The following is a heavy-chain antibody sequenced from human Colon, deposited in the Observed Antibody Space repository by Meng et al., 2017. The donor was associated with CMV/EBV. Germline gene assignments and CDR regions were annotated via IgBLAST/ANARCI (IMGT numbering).Heavy chain of an antibody. CDR2: IYSGGDS. CDR3: ARGNLGMIAIPLDF. V-gene: IGHV3-66*02. J-gene: IGHJ4*02. Sequence: GGSLRLSCAASGFTVNLNYMTWVRQAQGKGLEWVSVIYSGGDSYYADSVQGRFITSRDNSKNTVYLQMNSLRPEDTAIYYCARGNLGMIAIPLDFWGQGTLVTVSS. CDR1: GFTVNLNY. D-gene: IGHD2-21*01.